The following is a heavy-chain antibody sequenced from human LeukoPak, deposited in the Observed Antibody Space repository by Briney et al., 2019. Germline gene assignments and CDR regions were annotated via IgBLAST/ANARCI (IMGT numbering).Heavy chain of an antibody. J-gene: IGHJ4*02. CDR1: GFTVSSNY. CDR2: IYSGDNT. V-gene: IGHV3-66*01. CDR3: ARGGYHAYYLDY. D-gene: IGHD5-18*01. Sequence: GGSLRLSCAASGFTVSSNYMSWVRQAPGKGLEWVSVIYSGDNTYYSDSVKGRFTISRDISKNTLYLQMNSLRAEDTAVYYCARGGYHAYYLDYWGQGSLVTVSS.